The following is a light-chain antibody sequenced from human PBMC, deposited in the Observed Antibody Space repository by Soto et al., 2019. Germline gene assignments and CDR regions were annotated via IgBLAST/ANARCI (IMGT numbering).Light chain of an antibody. CDR3: HQYNTYPT. CDR1: RGVDKY. V-gene: IGKV1-16*01. CDR2: GAS. J-gene: IGKJ5*01. Sequence: DIQMTQSPSSLSASGGDRVIITCRASRGVDKYLAWFQQKPGKAPKSLIYGASRLQSGVPSRFSGSGSGTHFTLTITHLQPEDFATYYCHQYNTYPTFGQGTRLQI.